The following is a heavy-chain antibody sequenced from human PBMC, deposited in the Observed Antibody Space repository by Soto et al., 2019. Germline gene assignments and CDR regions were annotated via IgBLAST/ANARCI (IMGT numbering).Heavy chain of an antibody. V-gene: IGHV4-31*03. D-gene: IGHD3-16*02. J-gene: IGHJ5*02. CDR1: GGSISSGGYY. CDR2: IYYSGST. CDR3: ARQTRVDVYVWGSYRSAWFDP. Sequence: QVHLQESGPGLVKPSQTLSLTCTVSGGSISSGGYYWSWIRQHPGKGLEWIGYIYYSGSTYYNPSPRSRVNISVDPSKNQFSLKLSSVTAADTAVYYCARQTRVDVYVWGSYRSAWFDPWGQGTLVTVSS.